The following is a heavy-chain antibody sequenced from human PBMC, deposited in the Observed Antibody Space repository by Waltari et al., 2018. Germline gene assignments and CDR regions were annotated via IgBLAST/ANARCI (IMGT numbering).Heavy chain of an antibody. V-gene: IGHV4-34*01. D-gene: IGHD3-3*01. CDR2: INHSGST. CDR1: GGSFSGYY. CDR3: AILKPRLFWSGYYTDTWYGMDV. Sequence: QVQLQQWGAGLLKPSETLSLTCAVDGGSFSGYYWSWIRQPPGKGLEWSGAINHSGSTHYHPSLPTPVPISVDTSNHQFSLKLSSVTSADTAVYDCAILKPRLFWSGYYTDTWYGMDVWGQGTTVTVSS. J-gene: IGHJ6*02.